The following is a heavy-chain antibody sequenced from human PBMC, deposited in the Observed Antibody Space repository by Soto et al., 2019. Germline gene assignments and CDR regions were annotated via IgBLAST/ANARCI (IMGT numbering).Heavy chain of an antibody. CDR3: ARDYARGFHTFDP. V-gene: IGHV3-11*01. Sequence: PGGSLRLSCAASGFTFSDYYMSWIRQAPGKGLEWVSYISSSGSTIYYADSVKGRFTISRDNAKNSLYLQMNSLRAEDTAVYHCARDYARGFHTFDPWGQGTLVTVSS. D-gene: IGHD3-16*01. J-gene: IGHJ5*02. CDR1: GFTFSDYY. CDR2: ISSSGSTI.